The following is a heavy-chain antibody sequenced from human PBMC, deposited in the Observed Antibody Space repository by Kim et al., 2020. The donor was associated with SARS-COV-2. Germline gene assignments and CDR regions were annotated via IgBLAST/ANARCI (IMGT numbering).Heavy chain of an antibody. CDR2: IIPILGIA. Sequence: SVKVSCKASGGTFSSYAISWVRQAPGQGLEWMVRIIPILGIANYAQKFQGRVTITADKSTSTAYMELSSLRSEDTAVYYCAKADVDTAMVGYMDFWGKG. D-gene: IGHD5-18*01. J-gene: IGHJ6*03. CDR3: AKADVDTAMVGYMDF. V-gene: IGHV1-69*04. CDR1: GGTFSSYA.